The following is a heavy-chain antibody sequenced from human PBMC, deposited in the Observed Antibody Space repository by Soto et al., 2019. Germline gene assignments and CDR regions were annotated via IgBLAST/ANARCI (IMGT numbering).Heavy chain of an antibody. Sequence: ASVKVSCKASGYTFTSYGISWVRQAPGQGLEWMGWISAYNGNTNYAQKLQGRVTMTTDTSTSTAYMELRSLRSDDTAVYYCARAGVAARPILVDIDSWGQGTLVTVSS. J-gene: IGHJ4*02. CDR3: ARAGVAARPILVDIDS. CDR1: GYTFTSYG. V-gene: IGHV1-18*01. D-gene: IGHD6-13*01. CDR2: ISAYNGNT.